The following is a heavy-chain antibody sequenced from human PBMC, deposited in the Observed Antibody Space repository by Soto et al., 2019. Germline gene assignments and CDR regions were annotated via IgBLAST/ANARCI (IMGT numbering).Heavy chain of an antibody. CDR3: ERGVAGSGFDL. V-gene: IGHV6-1*01. J-gene: IGHJ4*02. D-gene: IGHD6-19*01. Sequence: QVHLQQSGPGLVKPSQTLSLTCAISGDSVSSNTAAWNWIRSSPSRGLEWLGRTYYRSNWRHDYAVSVKSRITVNPDTSKNHFSLQLNSVTPDDTAVYYCERGVAGSGFDLWRQGTLVTVSS. CDR1: GDSVSSNTAA. CDR2: TYYRSNWRH.